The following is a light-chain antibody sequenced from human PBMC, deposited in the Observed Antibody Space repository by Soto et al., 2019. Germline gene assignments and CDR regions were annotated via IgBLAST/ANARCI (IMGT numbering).Light chain of an antibody. V-gene: IGKV1-6*01. CDR2: AAS. J-gene: IGKJ1*01. CDR3: LQDYNYPRT. CDR1: QGIRND. Sequence: AIQMTQSPSSLSASVGDRVTITCRASQGIRNDLGWYQQKPGKAPNLLTYAASNLQSGVPSRFSGSGSGTDFTLTISSMPTEDFANYYCLQDYNYPRTFGQGTKVDI.